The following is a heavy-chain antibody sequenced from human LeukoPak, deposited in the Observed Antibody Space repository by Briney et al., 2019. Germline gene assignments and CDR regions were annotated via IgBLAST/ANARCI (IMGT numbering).Heavy chain of an antibody. Sequence: SETLSLTCTVSGGSMTTYYWSWIRQPAGKGPEWIGRIYTNGNTIYNPSLESRVTMSIDTSKNQFSLELRSVTAADTALYYCARDYYDILTGCSDYWGQGAQVTVSP. V-gene: IGHV4-4*07. J-gene: IGHJ4*02. CDR1: GGSMTTYY. CDR2: IYTNGNT. D-gene: IGHD3-9*01. CDR3: ARDYYDILTGCSDY.